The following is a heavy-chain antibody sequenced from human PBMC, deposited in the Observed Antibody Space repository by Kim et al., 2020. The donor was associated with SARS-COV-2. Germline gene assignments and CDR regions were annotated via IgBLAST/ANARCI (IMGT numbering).Heavy chain of an antibody. J-gene: IGHJ4*01. CDR1: GFSVRNTY. V-gene: IGHV3-66*01. CDR2: ILSDGRT. CDR3: ACAGNIDSRGYSFYYPFD. D-gene: IGHD3-22*01. Sequence: GGSLRLSCAPSGFSVRNTYLRWVRQAPGKGLEWVSLILSDGRTFYADYVKGRFTVSTDNWKDTLYLQINSMGTVNTEVSSCACAGNIDSRGYSFYYPFD.